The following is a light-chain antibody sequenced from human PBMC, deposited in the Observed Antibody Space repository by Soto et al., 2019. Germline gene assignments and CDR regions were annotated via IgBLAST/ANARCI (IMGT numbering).Light chain of an antibody. CDR3: QHYGSSPGT. CDR1: QSVSSSY. J-gene: IGKJ5*01. Sequence: EIVLTQSPGTLSLSPGERATLSCRASQSVSSSYLAWYQQKPGQDPRLLIYDASSRATGIPDRFSGSGSGTDFTLTISRLEPEDFAVFYCQHYGSSPGTFGQGTRLEIK. CDR2: DAS. V-gene: IGKV3-20*01.